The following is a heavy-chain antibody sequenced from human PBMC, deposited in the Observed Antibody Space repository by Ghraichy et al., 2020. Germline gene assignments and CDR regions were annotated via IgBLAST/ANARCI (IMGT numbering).Heavy chain of an antibody. Sequence: SETLSLTCAVSGGSISSGGYSWSWIRQPPGKGLEWIGYIYHSGNTYYNPSLKSRVTISVDRSKNQFSLKLSSVIAADTAVYYCARAPRYYDSSGYSNRYFDLWGRGTLVTVSS. CDR2: IYHSGNT. J-gene: IGHJ2*01. CDR3: ARAPRYYDSSGYSNRYFDL. V-gene: IGHV4-30-2*01. D-gene: IGHD3-22*01. CDR1: GGSISSGGYS.